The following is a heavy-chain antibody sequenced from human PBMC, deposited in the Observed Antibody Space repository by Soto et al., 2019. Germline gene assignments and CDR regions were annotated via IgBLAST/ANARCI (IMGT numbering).Heavy chain of an antibody. J-gene: IGHJ6*02. CDR1: GYTFSNYG. CDR3: SSFTMVGGSFDPNYYHGMDV. Sequence: QVHLGQSGAEVKKPGASVTGSCKTSGYTFSNYGIKWVRQAPGQGLEWMGWISGYNGNTNYAQAVQGRVTMSTTTSMGIVYMELRSLKSDDTAIYYFSSFTMVGGSFDPNYYHGMDVWCQWNKVTVSS. CDR2: ISGYNGNT. V-gene: IGHV1-18*01. D-gene: IGHD3-10*02.